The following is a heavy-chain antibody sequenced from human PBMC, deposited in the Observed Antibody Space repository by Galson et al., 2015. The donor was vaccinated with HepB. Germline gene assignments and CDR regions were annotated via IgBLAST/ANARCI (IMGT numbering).Heavy chain of an antibody. CDR2: ISYDGSNK. CDR1: GFTFSSYG. V-gene: IGHV3-30*18. D-gene: IGHD2-15*01. Sequence: SLRLSCAASGFTFSSYGMHWVRQAPGKGLEWVAVISYDGSNKYYADSVKGRFTISRDNSKNTLYLQMNSLRAEDTAVYYCAKDLLRYCSGGSCYSPFDYWGQGTLVTVSS. J-gene: IGHJ4*02. CDR3: AKDLLRYCSGGSCYSPFDY.